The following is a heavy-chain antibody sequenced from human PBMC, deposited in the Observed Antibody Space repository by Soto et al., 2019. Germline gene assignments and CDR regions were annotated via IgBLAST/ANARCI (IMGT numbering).Heavy chain of an antibody. D-gene: IGHD3-3*01. V-gene: IGHV1-18*01. Sequence: ASVKVSCKTSGYTFKTYCINWVLQAPGQGLELVGWISAYDGKTTYAEKFQGRVTLTTDTSTSTAYMELRSLRSDDTAIYYCARDPHEFWTSYWFDPWGQGTPVTVSS. J-gene: IGHJ5*02. CDR3: ARDPHEFWTSYWFDP. CDR2: ISAYDGKT. CDR1: GYTFKTYC.